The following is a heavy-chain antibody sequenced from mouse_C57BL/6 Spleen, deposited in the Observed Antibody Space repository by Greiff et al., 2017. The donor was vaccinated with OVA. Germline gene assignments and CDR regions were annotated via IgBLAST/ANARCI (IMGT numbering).Heavy chain of an antibody. D-gene: IGHD1-1*01. CDR1: GYTFTSYW. CDR2: INPSSGYT. CDR3: AIITSVVAADY. J-gene: IGHJ2*01. Sequence: VQLQQPGAELVKPGASVKLSCKASGYTFTSYWMHWVKQRPGQGLEWIGNINPSSGYTKYNQKFKDKATLTVNKSSSTAYMQLSSLTYEDSAVYYCAIITSVVAADYWGQGTTVTVSS. V-gene: IGHV1-7*01.